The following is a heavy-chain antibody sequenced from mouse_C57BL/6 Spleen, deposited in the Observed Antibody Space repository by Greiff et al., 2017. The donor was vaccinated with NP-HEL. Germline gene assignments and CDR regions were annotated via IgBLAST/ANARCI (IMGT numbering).Heavy chain of an antibody. Sequence: EVMLVESGGDLVKPGGSLKLSCAASGFTFSSYGMSWVRQTPDKRLEWVATISSGGSYTYYPDSVKGRFTISRDNAKNTMYLQMSSLKSEDTAIYYGARGPYYYGGFDYWGQGTTLTVSS. D-gene: IGHD1-1*01. V-gene: IGHV5-6*01. CDR3: ARGPYYYGGFDY. CDR2: ISSGGSYT. J-gene: IGHJ2*01. CDR1: GFTFSSYG.